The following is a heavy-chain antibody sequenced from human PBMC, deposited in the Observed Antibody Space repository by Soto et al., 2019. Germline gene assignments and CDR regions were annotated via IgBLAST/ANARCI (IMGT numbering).Heavy chain of an antibody. D-gene: IGHD4-17*01. CDR1: GFTVSSNY. J-gene: IGHJ4*02. V-gene: IGHV3-66*01. CDR3: ARGPFYGDSGYFDY. Sequence: EVQLVESGGGLVQPGGSLRLSCAASGFTVSSNYMSWVRQAPGKGLEWVSVIYSGGSTYYADSVKGRFTISRDNSKNTLYLQMNSLRGEDTAVYYCARGPFYGDSGYFDYWGQGTLVTVSS. CDR2: IYSGGST.